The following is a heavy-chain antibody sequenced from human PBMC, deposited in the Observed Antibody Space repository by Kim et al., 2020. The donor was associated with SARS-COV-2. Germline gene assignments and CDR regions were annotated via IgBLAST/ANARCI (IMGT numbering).Heavy chain of an antibody. CDR3: ARVLGAAAGTYYYYVMDV. V-gene: IGHV3-33*05. D-gene: IGHD6-13*01. CDR2: ISYDGSNK. CDR1: GFTFSSYG. Sequence: GGSLRLFCAASGFTFSSYGLHWVRQAPGKGLEWVAVISYDGSNKYYADSVKGRFTISRDNSKNTLYLQMNSLRAEDTAVYYCARVLGAAAGTYYYYVMDVWGQGTTVTVSS. J-gene: IGHJ6*02.